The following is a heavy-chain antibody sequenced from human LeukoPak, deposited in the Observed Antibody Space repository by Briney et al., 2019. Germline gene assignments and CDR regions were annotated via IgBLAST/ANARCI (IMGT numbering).Heavy chain of an antibody. CDR3: ARHSPLDYDFWSGYWPGAFDI. V-gene: IGHV4-30-2*03. Sequence: SETLSLTCTVSGGSISSGGYYWSWIRQPPGKGLEWIGYIYHSGSTYYNPSLKSRVTISVDTSKNQFSLKLSSVTAADTAVYYCARHSPLDYDFWSGYWPGAFDIWGQGTMVTVSS. CDR2: IYHSGST. CDR1: GGSISSGGYY. D-gene: IGHD3-3*01. J-gene: IGHJ3*02.